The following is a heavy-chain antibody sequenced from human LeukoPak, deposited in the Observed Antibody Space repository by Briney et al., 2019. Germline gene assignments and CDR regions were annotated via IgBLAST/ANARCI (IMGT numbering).Heavy chain of an antibody. V-gene: IGHV7-4-1*02. CDR2: INTNTGNP. CDR1: GYTFTSYA. Sequence: ASVKVSCKASGYTFTSYAMNWVRQAPGQGLEWMGWINTNTGNPTYAQGFTGRFVFSLDTSVSTAYLQISSLKAEDTAVYYCARSVQLEPGRGYYYYYYYMDVWGKGTTVTVSS. J-gene: IGHJ6*03. D-gene: IGHD1-1*01. CDR3: ARSVQLEPGRGYYYYYYYMDV.